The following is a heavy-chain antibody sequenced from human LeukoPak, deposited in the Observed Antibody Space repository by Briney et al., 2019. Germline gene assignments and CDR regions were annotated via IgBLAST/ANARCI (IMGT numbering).Heavy chain of an antibody. CDR1: GYTFTSYG. CDR3: ARDADHYYGSGSYFVDY. CDR2: ISAYNGKT. V-gene: IGHV1-18*01. Sequence: GASVKVSCKASGYTFTSYGVTWVRQAPGQGLEWMGWISAYNGKTDYAQRLQGRVTMTTDTSTNTAYMELRSLRSDDTAVYYCARDADHYYGSGSYFVDYWGQGTLVTVSS. J-gene: IGHJ4*02. D-gene: IGHD3-10*01.